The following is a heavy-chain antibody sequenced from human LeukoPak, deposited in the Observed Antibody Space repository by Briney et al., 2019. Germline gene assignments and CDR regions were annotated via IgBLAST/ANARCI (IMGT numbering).Heavy chain of an antibody. D-gene: IGHD3-22*01. CDR2: LSGSGGST. CDR1: GFTFSSYA. CDR3: AKSIRYLTDSSGYYYVPFDY. Sequence: PGGSLRLSCAASGFTFSSYAMSWVRQAPGKGLEWVSALSGSGGSTYYADSVKGRFTISRDTSKNTLYLQMNSLRAEDTAVYYCAKSIRYLTDSSGYYYVPFDYWGQGTLVTVSS. V-gene: IGHV3-23*01. J-gene: IGHJ4*02.